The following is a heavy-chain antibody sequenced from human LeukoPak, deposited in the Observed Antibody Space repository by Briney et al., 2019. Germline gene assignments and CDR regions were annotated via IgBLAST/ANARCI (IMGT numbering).Heavy chain of an antibody. CDR2: IRYDGRNK. J-gene: IGHJ4*02. CDR3: AKDSLLYYFDY. CDR1: GFTFSSHG. V-gene: IGHV3-30*02. D-gene: IGHD3-10*01. Sequence: PGGSLRLSCAASGFTFSSHGMHWVRQAPGKGLEWVAFIRYDGRNKYCADSVKGRFTISRDNSKNTLYLQMNSLRAEDTAVYYCAKDSLLYYFDYWGQGTLVTVSS.